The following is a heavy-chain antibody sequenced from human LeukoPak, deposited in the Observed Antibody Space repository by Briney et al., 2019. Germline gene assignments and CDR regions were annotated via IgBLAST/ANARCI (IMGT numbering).Heavy chain of an antibody. CDR3: ARSTYCSSTSCPFDY. Sequence: GGSLRPSCAPSDFRVTSYYMGWVRQAPGKGLDWVSLIYSGGDRYYADSVKGRFTISRDTSKNTLDLQMNSLRPEDTAVYYCARSTYCSSTSCPFDYWGQGTLVTVSS. CDR1: DFRVTSYY. D-gene: IGHD2-2*01. V-gene: IGHV3-53*01. J-gene: IGHJ4*02. CDR2: IYSGGDR.